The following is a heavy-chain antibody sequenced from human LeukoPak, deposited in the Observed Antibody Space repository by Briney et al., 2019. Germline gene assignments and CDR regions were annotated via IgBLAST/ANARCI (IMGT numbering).Heavy chain of an antibody. D-gene: IGHD3-16*01. CDR3: ARVRGGYYFDY. Sequence: GGSLRLSCAASGFIFSSYWMTWVRQAPGKGLGWVANIKQHGNEKYYVDSVKGRFTISRDNAKNSLLLQMNSLRAEDTAVYYCARVRGGYYFDYWGQGTLVTVSS. V-gene: IGHV3-7*05. J-gene: IGHJ4*02. CDR2: IKQHGNEK. CDR1: GFIFSSYW.